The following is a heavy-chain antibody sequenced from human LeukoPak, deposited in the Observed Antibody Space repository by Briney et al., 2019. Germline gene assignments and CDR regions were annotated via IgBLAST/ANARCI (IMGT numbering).Heavy chain of an antibody. CDR3: AKTAGMIVATTGHY. D-gene: IGHD5-12*01. CDR2: ISGSGGST. V-gene: IGHV3-23*01. CDR1: GFTFSSYA. J-gene: IGHJ4*02. Sequence: PGGSLRLSCAASGFTFSSYAMSWVRQAPGKGLEWVSVISGSGGSTYYADSVKGRFTISRDNSKNTLYLQMNSLRAEDTAVYYCAKTAGMIVATTGHYWGQGTPVTVSS.